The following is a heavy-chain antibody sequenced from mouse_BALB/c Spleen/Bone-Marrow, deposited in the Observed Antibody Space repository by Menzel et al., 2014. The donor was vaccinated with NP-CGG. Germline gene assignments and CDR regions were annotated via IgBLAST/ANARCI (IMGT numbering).Heavy chain of an antibody. V-gene: IGHV2-9*02. CDR2: IWAGGST. D-gene: IGHD2-2*01. CDR1: GFSLTSYG. CDR3: ARDRGFGYDRTMDS. Sequence: VKLVESGPGLVAPSQSLSITCTVSGFSLTSYGVHWVRPPPGKGLEWLGVIWAGGSTNYNSALMSRLSISKDNSKSQVFLKMNSLQTDDTAMYYCARDRGFGYDRTMDSWGQGTSVTVSS. J-gene: IGHJ4*01.